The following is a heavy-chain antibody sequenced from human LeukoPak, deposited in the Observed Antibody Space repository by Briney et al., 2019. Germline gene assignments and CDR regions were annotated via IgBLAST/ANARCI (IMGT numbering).Heavy chain of an antibody. V-gene: IGHV1-69*04. CDR2: IIPILGIA. J-gene: IGHJ4*02. CDR1: GGTFSSYA. Sequence: GASVKVSRKASGGTFSSYAISWVRQAPGQGLEWMGRIIPILGIANYAQKFQGRVTITADKSTNTAYMELSSLRSEDTAVYYCAREDSSGWYWDYWGQGTLVTVSS. CDR3: AREDSSGWYWDY. D-gene: IGHD6-19*01.